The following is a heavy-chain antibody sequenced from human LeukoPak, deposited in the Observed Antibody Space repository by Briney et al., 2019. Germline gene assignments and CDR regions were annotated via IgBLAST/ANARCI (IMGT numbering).Heavy chain of an antibody. CDR2: ISAYNGNT. Sequence: ASVKVSCKASGYTFTSYGISWVRQAPGQGLEWMGWISAYNGNTNYAQKLQGRVTMTTDTSTSTAYMELRSPRSDDTAVYYCARSIVVVPAAMYYYYYGMDVWGQGTTVTVSS. CDR3: ARSIVVVPAAMYYYYYGMDV. J-gene: IGHJ6*02. V-gene: IGHV1-18*01. D-gene: IGHD2-2*01. CDR1: GYTFTSYG.